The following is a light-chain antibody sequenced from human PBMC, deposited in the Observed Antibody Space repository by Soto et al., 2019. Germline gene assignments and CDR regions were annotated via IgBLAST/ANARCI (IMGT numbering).Light chain of an antibody. CDR1: SSDVGSYDR. CDR3: HSYTNSAWV. J-gene: IGLJ3*02. V-gene: IGLV2-14*03. Sequence: QSALTQPASVSGSPGQSVTISCTGTSSDVGSYDRVSWYQQHPGKAPKVMIYDVSNRPSGVPDRFSGSKSGNTASLTISGLQAEDEADYYCHSYTNSAWVFGGGTKVTVL. CDR2: DVS.